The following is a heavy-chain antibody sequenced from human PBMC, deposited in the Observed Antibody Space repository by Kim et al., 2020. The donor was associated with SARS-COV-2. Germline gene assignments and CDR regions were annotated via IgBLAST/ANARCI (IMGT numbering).Heavy chain of an antibody. D-gene: IGHD3-10*01. Sequence: SETLSLTCAVSGGSISSSNWWSWVRQPPGKGLEWIGEIYHSGSTNYNPSLKSRVTISVDKSKNQFSLKLSSVTAADTAVYYCARVPFNYYKGLVFDYWGQGTLVTVSS. CDR1: GGSISSSNW. V-gene: IGHV4-4*02. J-gene: IGHJ4*02. CDR3: ARVPFNYYKGLVFDY. CDR2: IYHSGST.